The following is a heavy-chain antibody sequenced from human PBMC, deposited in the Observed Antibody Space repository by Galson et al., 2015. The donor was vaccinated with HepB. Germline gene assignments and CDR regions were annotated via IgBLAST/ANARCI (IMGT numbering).Heavy chain of an antibody. J-gene: IGHJ4*02. V-gene: IGHV4-61*03. CDR2: VHYSGRT. Sequence: SETLSLTCTVSGASVSSGNYYWSWIRQPPGKGLEWIGYVHYSGRTYYNPSLESRVTISLDTSKNHFSLRLTSVTATDTAVYYCARGVLYWGQGPLVTVSS. CDR3: ARGVLY. CDR1: GASVSSGNYY.